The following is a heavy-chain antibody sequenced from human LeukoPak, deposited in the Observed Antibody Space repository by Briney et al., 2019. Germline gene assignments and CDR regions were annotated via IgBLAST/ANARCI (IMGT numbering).Heavy chain of an antibody. Sequence: ASVKVSCKASGYTFTSYGISWVRQAPGQGLEWMGWISAYNGNTNYAQKLQGRVTMTTDTSTSTAYMELSRLRSDDTAVYYCAREYCSGGSCYPFDYWGQGTLVTVSS. D-gene: IGHD2-15*01. J-gene: IGHJ4*02. CDR3: AREYCSGGSCYPFDY. CDR1: GYTFTSYG. CDR2: ISAYNGNT. V-gene: IGHV1-18*01.